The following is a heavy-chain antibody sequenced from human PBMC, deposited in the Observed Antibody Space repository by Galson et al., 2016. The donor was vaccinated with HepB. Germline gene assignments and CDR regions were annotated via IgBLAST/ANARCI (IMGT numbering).Heavy chain of an antibody. D-gene: IGHD1-26*01. CDR1: GGTFSSYA. CDR3: ARSGSRELADY. CDR2: IIPIFGTA. J-gene: IGHJ4*02. Sequence: SVKVSCKASGGTFSSYAISWVRQAPGQGLEWMGGIIPIFGTANYAQKFQGRVTITADKSTSTAYMELSSLRSEDTAVYSCARSGSRELADYWGQGTLVTVSS. V-gene: IGHV1-69*06.